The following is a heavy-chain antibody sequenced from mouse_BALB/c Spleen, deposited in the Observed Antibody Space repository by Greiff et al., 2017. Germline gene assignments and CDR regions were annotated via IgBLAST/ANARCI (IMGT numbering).Heavy chain of an antibody. V-gene: IGHV1S127*01. CDR2: IDPSDSYT. CDR3: TRSLTMITTTTYFDY. D-gene: IGHD2-4*01. J-gene: IGHJ2*01. Sequence: QVQLQQPGAELVKPGASVKMSCKASGYTFTSYWMHWVKQRPGQGLEWIGVIDPSDSYTSYNQKFKGKATLTVDTSSSTAYMQLSSLTSEDSAVYYCTRSLTMITTTTYFDYWGQGTTLTVAS. CDR1: GYTFTSYW.